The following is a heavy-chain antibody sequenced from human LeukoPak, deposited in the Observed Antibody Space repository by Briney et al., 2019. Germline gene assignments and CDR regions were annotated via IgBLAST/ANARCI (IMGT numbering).Heavy chain of an antibody. Sequence: GGSLRLSCAASGFTFSSYAMSWVRQAPGKGLEWVSAISGSGGSTYYADSVKGRFTISRDNSKNTLYLQMNSLRAEDTAVYYCARVLQNRYNYYGSGSYYNVLDYWGQGTLVTVSS. J-gene: IGHJ4*02. CDR1: GFTFSSYA. D-gene: IGHD3-10*01. CDR3: ARVLQNRYNYYGSGSYYNVLDY. CDR2: ISGSGGST. V-gene: IGHV3-23*01.